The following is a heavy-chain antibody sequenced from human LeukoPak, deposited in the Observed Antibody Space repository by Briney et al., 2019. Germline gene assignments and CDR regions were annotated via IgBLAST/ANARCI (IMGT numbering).Heavy chain of an antibody. CDR1: GFTFSSYA. CDR3: AKVASADAQARLNY. J-gene: IGHJ4*02. CDR2: ISGSGSST. V-gene: IGHV3-23*01. Sequence: GGSLRLSCAASGFTFSSYAMSWVRQAPGKGLEWVSAISGSGSSTFYADSVKGRFTISRDNSKNTLYLQMNSLRGEDTALYYCAKVASADAQARLNYWGQGTLVTVSS. D-gene: IGHD6-19*01.